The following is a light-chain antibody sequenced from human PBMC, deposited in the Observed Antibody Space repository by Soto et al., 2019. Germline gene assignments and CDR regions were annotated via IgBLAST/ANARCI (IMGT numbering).Light chain of an antibody. CDR3: SSYAGSNNDV. V-gene: IGLV2-8*01. J-gene: IGLJ1*01. CDR2: EVS. Sequence: QSALTQPPSASGSPGPSVTISCTGTSSDVGGYNYVSWYQQHPGKAPKLMIYEVSTRPSGVPDRFSGSKSGNTASLTVSGLQAEDEADYCCSSYAGSNNDVFGTGTKLTVL. CDR1: SSDVGGYNY.